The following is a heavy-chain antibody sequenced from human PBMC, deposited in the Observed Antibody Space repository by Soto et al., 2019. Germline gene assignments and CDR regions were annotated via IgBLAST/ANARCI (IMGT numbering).Heavy chain of an antibody. J-gene: IGHJ4*02. CDR3: AKDRYCSSTSCYSRYSHFDY. V-gene: IGHV3-23*01. CDR1: GFTFSSYA. CDR2: ISGSGGST. D-gene: IGHD2-2*01. Sequence: GGSLRLSCAASGFTFSSYAMSWVRQAPGKGLEWVSAISGSGGSTYYADSVTGRFTISRDNSKNTLYLQMNSLRAEDTAVYYCAKDRYCSSTSCYSRYSHFDYWGQGTLVTVSS.